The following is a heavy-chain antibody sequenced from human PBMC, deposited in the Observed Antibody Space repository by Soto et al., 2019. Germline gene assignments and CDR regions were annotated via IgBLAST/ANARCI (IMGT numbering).Heavy chain of an antibody. CDR2: ISGSGGST. CDR3: AKEVAGTFYYFDY. CDR1: GFTLSSYA. D-gene: IGHD6-19*01. J-gene: IGHJ4*02. Sequence: PGGSLRLSCAASGFTLSSYAMSLVRQAAGKGLEWVSAISGSGGSTYYADSVKGRFTISRDNSKNTLYLQMNSLRAEDTAVYYCAKEVAGTFYYFDYWGQGTLVTLSS. V-gene: IGHV3-23*01.